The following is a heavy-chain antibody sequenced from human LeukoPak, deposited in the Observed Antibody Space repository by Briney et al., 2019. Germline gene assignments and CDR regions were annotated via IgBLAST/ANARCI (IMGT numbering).Heavy chain of an antibody. J-gene: IGHJ4*02. CDR1: GFTFSSYA. CDR3: TTAVAVAGSTYFDY. Sequence: GGSLRLSCAASGFTFSSYAMSWVRQAPEKGLEWVGRIKSKTDYGTTDYAAPVKGRFTISRDDSKNTLYLQMNSLKTEDTAVYYCTTAVAVAGSTYFDYWGQGTLVTVSS. D-gene: IGHD6-19*01. CDR2: IKSKTDYGTT. V-gene: IGHV3-15*01.